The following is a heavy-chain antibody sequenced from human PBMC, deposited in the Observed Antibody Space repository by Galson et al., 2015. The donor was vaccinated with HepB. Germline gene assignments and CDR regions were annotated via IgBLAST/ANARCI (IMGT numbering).Heavy chain of an antibody. CDR2: IKSKSDGETT. V-gene: IGHV3-15*01. CDR3: TTDNLVAVAFNWFGL. D-gene: IGHD6-19*01. Sequence: SLRLSCAASGFTFSNAWMSWVRQAPGKGLEWVGRIKSKSDGETTDYAAPVKGRFAISRDDSKSTLYVQMNSLKIEDTAVYYCTTDNLVAVAFNWFGLWGQGTLVTVSS. CDR1: GFTFSNAW. J-gene: IGHJ5*02.